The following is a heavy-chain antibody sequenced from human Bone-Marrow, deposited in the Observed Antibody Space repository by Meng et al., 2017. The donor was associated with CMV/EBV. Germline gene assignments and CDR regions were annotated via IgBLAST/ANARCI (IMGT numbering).Heavy chain of an antibody. D-gene: IGHD3-3*01. Sequence: SVKVSCKASGGTFSSYAISWVRQAPGQGLEWMGGIIPILGIANYAQKFQGRVTITADKSTSPAYMELSSLRSADTAVYYCARAGGGENVLRFLEWTYWFDPWGQGTLVTVSS. CDR1: GGTFSSYA. J-gene: IGHJ5*02. V-gene: IGHV1-69*10. CDR2: IIPILGIA. CDR3: ARAGGGENVLRFLEWTYWFDP.